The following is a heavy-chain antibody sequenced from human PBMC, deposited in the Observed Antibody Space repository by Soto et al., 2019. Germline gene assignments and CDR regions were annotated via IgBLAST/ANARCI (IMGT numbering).Heavy chain of an antibody. Sequence: LSLTCTVSGGSITTGGYYWSWIRQLPGKGLEWIGHRYYSESTYYNPSLKSRVSISLDTSKDQFSLKLSFVTAADTAMYYCARTKCSGGSCYSWSLDYWGQATPV. D-gene: IGHD2-15*01. V-gene: IGHV4-31*03. CDR2: RYYSEST. CDR1: GGSITTGGYY. J-gene: IGHJ4*02. CDR3: ARTKCSGGSCYSWSLDY.